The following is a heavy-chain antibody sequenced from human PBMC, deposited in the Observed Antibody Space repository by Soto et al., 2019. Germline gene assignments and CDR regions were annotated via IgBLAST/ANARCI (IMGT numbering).Heavy chain of an antibody. CDR3: ARLFCSASSCYAVGGFDI. D-gene: IGHD2-15*01. CDR1: GFTFSRYG. Sequence: GGSLRLSCAASGFTFSRYGMHWVRQAPGKGLEWVALVWFDGSDKYSSDSVTGRFTISRDNSKNTLYLQMNSLRADDTAVYYGARLFCSASSCYAVGGFDIWGQGTLVTV. CDR2: VWFDGSDK. V-gene: IGHV3-33*01. J-gene: IGHJ3*02.